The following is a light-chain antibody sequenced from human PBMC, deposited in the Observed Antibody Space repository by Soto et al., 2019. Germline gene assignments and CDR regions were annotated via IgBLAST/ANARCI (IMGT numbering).Light chain of an antibody. CDR1: SSDVGAHNY. J-gene: IGLJ2*01. V-gene: IGLV2-8*01. CDR2: EVT. Sequence: QSALTQPPSASGSPGQSVTISCTGTSSDVGAHNYVSWYQQHPGKAPKLMIYEVTKRPSGVPDRFSGSKSGNTASLTVSGLHADDEADYYCISYAGTAYVAIGGGTKLTVL. CDR3: ISYAGTAYVA.